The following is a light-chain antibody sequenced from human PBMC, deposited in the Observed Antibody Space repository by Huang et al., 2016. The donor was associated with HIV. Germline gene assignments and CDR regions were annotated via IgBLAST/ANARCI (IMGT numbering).Light chain of an antibody. J-gene: IGKJ2*01. Sequence: EIVMTQSPATLSVSPGKRATLSCRASQSVSSNLAWYQQKPGQAPRLLIYGASTSATGIPARFSGSGSGTEFTLTISSLQSEDFAVYYCQQYNNWPPMYTFGQGTKLEIK. CDR3: QQYNNWPPMYT. CDR2: GAS. CDR1: QSVSSN. V-gene: IGKV3-15*01.